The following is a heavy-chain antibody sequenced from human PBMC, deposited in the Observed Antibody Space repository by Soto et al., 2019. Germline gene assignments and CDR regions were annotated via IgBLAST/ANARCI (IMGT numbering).Heavy chain of an antibody. CDR1: GDSITSNH. CDR2: IYNSGTT. D-gene: IGHD4-4*01. CDR3: ARVSMSTVSWGFDP. J-gene: IGHJ5*02. Sequence: PSETLSLTCAVSGDSITSNHWNWIRQPPGRGLEWIGYIYNSGTTKYNPSLKSRVIISVDTSKNQLSLKLSSVTAADTAVYYCARVSMSTVSWGFDPRGQGTLVTVS. V-gene: IGHV4-59*01.